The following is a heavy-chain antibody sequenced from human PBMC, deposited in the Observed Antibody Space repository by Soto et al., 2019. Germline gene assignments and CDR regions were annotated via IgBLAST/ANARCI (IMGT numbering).Heavy chain of an antibody. D-gene: IGHD4-17*01. CDR1: GGSISSGDYY. CDR2: IYYSGST. Sequence: QVQLQESGPGLVKPSQTLSLTCTVSGGSISSGDYYWSWIRQPPGKGLEWIGYIYYSGSTYYNPSLKSRVTISVDTYKNQFSLKLSSVTAADTAVYYCARGVDYGGNAYDYWGQGTLVTVSS. J-gene: IGHJ4*02. V-gene: IGHV4-30-4*01. CDR3: ARGVDYGGNAYDY.